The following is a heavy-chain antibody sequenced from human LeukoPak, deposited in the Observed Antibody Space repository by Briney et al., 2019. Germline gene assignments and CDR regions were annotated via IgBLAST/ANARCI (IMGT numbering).Heavy chain of an antibody. Sequence: GGSLRLSCAGSGFTFSSYSMNWVRQAPGKGLEWVSSISSSSSYIYYADSVKGRFTTSRYNAKNSLYLQMNSLRADDTAVYYCARAYSGMYGLGYYYMDVWGKGTTVTISS. D-gene: IGHD1-26*01. CDR3: ARAYSGMYGLGYYYMDV. CDR2: ISSSSSYI. CDR1: GFTFSSYS. V-gene: IGHV3-21*01. J-gene: IGHJ6*03.